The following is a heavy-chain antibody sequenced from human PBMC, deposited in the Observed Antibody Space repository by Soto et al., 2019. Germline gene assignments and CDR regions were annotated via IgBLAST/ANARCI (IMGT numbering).Heavy chain of an antibody. CDR1: GYAFTRFT. J-gene: IGHJ4*02. D-gene: IGHD3-10*01. V-gene: IGHV1-3*04. CDR3: AREKLSPGITMVRGVIKTPLGY. Sequence: ASVKVSCKASGYAFTRFTIHWVRQAPGQRLEWMGSINTGNGNTRFLQKFQGRVTFTRDTSANTAYMELSSLISEDTAVYYCAREKLSPGITMVRGVIKTPLGYWGQGTLVTVSS. CDR2: INTGNGNT.